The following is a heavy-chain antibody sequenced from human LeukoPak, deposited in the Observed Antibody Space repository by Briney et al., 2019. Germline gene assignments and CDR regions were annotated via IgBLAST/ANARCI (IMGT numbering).Heavy chain of an antibody. CDR1: GGSISSGSYF. CDR2: RYYSGST. V-gene: IGHV4-39*07. D-gene: IGHD1/OR15-1a*01. CDR3: ARALAGTTYSFDS. J-gene: IGHJ4*02. Sequence: PSETLSLTCTVSGGSISSGSYFWGWVRQPPGKGLEWIGSRYYSGSTDYSPSLNSRVTISIDTSKNQFSLKLSAVTAADTAVYYCARALAGTTYSFDSWGQGALVTVSS.